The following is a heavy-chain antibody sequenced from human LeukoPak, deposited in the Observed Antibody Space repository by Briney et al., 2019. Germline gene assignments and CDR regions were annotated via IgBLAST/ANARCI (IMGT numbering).Heavy chain of an antibody. D-gene: IGHD6-19*01. J-gene: IGHJ3*02. CDR3: ARASSGWDGAFDI. Sequence: ASVKVSCKASGYTFTGYYMHWVRQAPGQGLEWMGWINPNSGGTNYAQKFQGRVTMTRDTSISTAYMELSRLRSDDTAVYYCARASSGWDGAFDIWGQGTMVTVPS. CDR2: INPNSGGT. V-gene: IGHV1-2*02. CDR1: GYTFTGYY.